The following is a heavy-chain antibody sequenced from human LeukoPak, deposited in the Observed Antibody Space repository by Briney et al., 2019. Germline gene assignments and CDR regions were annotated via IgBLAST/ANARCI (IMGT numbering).Heavy chain of an antibody. Sequence: SGGSLRLSCAAYGFTFSSYAMSWVRQAPGEGLNWVSSMSGSGDTTYYADSVKGRFTISRDNSKNTLYLQLNSLRVDDTAVYYCAKGPAATEGWFDPWGQGTLVTVSS. CDR3: AKGPAATEGWFDP. CDR2: MSGSGDTT. D-gene: IGHD2-2*01. CDR1: GFTFSSYA. J-gene: IGHJ5*02. V-gene: IGHV3-23*01.